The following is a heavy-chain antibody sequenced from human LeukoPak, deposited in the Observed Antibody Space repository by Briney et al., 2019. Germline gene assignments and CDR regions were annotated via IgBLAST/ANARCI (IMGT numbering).Heavy chain of an antibody. CDR2: INHSGST. CDR1: GGSFSGYY. Sequence: SETLSLTCAVYGGSFSGYYWSWIRQPPGKGLEWIGEINHSGSTNYNPSLKSRVTISVDTSKNQFSLKLSSVTAADTAVYYCARGRRVCSGGSCYSRYFQHWGQGTLVTVSS. V-gene: IGHV4-34*01. J-gene: IGHJ1*01. CDR3: ARGRRVCSGGSCYSRYFQH. D-gene: IGHD2-15*01.